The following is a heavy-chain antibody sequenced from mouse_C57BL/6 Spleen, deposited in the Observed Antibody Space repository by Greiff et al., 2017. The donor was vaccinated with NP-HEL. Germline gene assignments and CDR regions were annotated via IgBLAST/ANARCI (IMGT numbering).Heavy chain of an antibody. CDR3: AKASVRLRDWYFDV. CDR2: IWRGGST. V-gene: IGHV2-5*01. Sequence: VKLMESGPGLVQPSQSLSITCTVSGFSLTSYGVHWVRQSPGKGLEWLGVIWRGGSTDYNAAFMSRLSITKDNSKSQVFFKMNSLQADDTAIYYCAKASVRLRDWYFDVWGTGTTVTVSS. CDR1: GFSLTSYG. J-gene: IGHJ1*03. D-gene: IGHD6-1*01.